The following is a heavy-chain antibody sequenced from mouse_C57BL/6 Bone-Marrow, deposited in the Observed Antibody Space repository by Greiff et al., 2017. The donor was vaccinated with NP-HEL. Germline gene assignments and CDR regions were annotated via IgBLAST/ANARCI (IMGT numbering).Heavy chain of an antibody. CDR1: GFTFSDAW. J-gene: IGHJ3*01. CDR3: TRGLYYYGSSYSWFAY. D-gene: IGHD1-1*01. CDR2: IRNKANNHAT. Sequence: EVKLEESGGGLVQPGGSMKLSCAASGFTFSDAWMDWVRQSPEKGLEWVAEIRNKANNHATYYAESVKGRFTISRDDSKSSVYLQMNSLRAEDTGIYYCTRGLYYYGSSYSWFAYWGQGTLVTVSA. V-gene: IGHV6-6*01.